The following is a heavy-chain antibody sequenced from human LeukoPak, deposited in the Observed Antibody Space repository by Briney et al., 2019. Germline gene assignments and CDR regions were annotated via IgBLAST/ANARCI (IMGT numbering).Heavy chain of an antibody. CDR1: GFTFSSYA. CDR2: ISHDGSNK. J-gene: IGHJ6*03. V-gene: IGHV3-30*01. CDR3: ARDQVVVVPAAISPGYMDV. D-gene: IGHD2-2*01. Sequence: GGSLRLSCAASGFTFSSYAMHWVRQAPGKGLEWVAVISHDGSNKYYADSVKGRFTISRDNSKNTLYLQMNSLRAEDTAVYYCARDQVVVVPAAISPGYMDVWGKGTTVT.